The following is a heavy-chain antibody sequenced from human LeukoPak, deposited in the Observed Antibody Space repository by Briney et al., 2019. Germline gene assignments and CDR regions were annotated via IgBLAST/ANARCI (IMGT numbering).Heavy chain of an antibody. D-gene: IGHD3-3*01. CDR2: ISGSGGST. CDR3: AKVGTDFWSGYFYYYYMDV. V-gene: IGHV3-23*01. CDR1: GFTFSSYS. Sequence: SGGSLRLSCAASGFTFSSYSMNWVRQAPGKGLEWVSAISGSGGSTYYADSVKGRFTISRDNSKNTLYLQMNSLRAEDTAVYYCAKVGTDFWSGYFYYYYMDVWGKGTTVTVSS. J-gene: IGHJ6*03.